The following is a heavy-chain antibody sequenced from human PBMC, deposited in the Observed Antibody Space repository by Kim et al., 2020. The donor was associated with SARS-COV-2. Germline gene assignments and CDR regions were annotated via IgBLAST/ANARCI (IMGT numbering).Heavy chain of an antibody. CDR3: AKDTSHMLWGQSDY. J-gene: IGHJ4*02. D-gene: IGHD2-8*01. Sequence: ADAVKGRFTISRDNAKNALYLQMNSLRAEDTALYYCAKDTSHMLWGQSDYWGQGTLVTVSS. V-gene: IGHV3-9*01.